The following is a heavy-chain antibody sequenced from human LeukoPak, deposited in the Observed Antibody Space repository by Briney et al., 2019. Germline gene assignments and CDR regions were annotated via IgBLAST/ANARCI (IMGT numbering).Heavy chain of an antibody. V-gene: IGHV3-30*18. CDR1: GFTFSSYG. CDR2: ISYDGSNK. CDR3: AKVRRGWYYFDY. J-gene: IGHJ4*02. D-gene: IGHD6-19*01. Sequence: GRSLRLSCAASGFTFSSYGMHWVRQAPGKGLEWVAVISYDGSNKYYADSVKGRFTISRDNSKNTLYLQMNSLRAEDTAVYYCAKVRRGWYYFDYWGQGTLVTVSS.